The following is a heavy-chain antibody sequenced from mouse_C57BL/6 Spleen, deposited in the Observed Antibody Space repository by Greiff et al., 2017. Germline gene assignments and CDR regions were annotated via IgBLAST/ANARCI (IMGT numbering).Heavy chain of an antibody. CDR1: GYSITSGYY. CDR2: ISYDGSN. Sequence: DVKLQESGPGLVKPSQSLSLTCSVTGYSITSGYYWNWIRQFPGNKLEWMGYISYDGSNNYNPSLKKRISITRDTSKNQFFLKLNSVTTEDTATYYCARWASGYFDYWGQGTTLTVSS. D-gene: IGHD3-2*02. V-gene: IGHV3-6*01. CDR3: ARWASGYFDY. J-gene: IGHJ2*01.